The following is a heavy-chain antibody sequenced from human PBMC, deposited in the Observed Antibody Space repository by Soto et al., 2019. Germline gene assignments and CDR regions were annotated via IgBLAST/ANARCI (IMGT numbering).Heavy chain of an antibody. V-gene: IGHV1-18*01. D-gene: IGHD3-22*01. CDR2: ISAYNGNT. CDR3: ARDYYYDSSGYFKFDY. Sequence: QVQLVQSGAEVKKPGASVNVSCKASGYTFTSYGISWVRQAPGQGLEWMGWISAYNGNTNYAQKLQGRVTMTTDTSTSTAYMELRSLRSDDTAVYYCARDYYYDSSGYFKFDYWGQGTLVTVSS. J-gene: IGHJ4*02. CDR1: GYTFTSYG.